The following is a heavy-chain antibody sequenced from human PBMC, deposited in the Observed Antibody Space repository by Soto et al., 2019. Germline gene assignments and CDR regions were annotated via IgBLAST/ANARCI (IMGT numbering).Heavy chain of an antibody. CDR1: GITFSSYS. CDR3: VGDQDVHTPMVHGNY. Sequence: EVQLVESGGGVVQPGESLRLSCTASGITFSSYSMNWVRQAPGKGLEWLSYISSSKTTYADSVKGRFTISRDNAKNSVYLQMNSLRDEDTAVYYCVGDQDVHTPMVHGNYWGRGTRVTVSS. D-gene: IGHD5-18*01. V-gene: IGHV3-48*02. J-gene: IGHJ4*02. CDR2: ISSSKTT.